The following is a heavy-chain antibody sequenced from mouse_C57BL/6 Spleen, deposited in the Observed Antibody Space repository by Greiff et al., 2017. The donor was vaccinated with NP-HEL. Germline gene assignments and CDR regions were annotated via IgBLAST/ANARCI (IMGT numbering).Heavy chain of an antibody. J-gene: IGHJ4*01. V-gene: IGHV3-1*01. D-gene: IGHD2-1*01. CDR1: GYSITSGYD. Sequence: EVKLEESGPGMVKPSQSLSLTCTVTGYSITSGYDWHWIRHFPGNKLEWMGYISYSGSTNYNPSLKSRISITHDTSKNHFFLKLNSVTTEDTATYYCARDRDYGTCYAMDYWGQGTSVTVSS. CDR2: ISYSGST. CDR3: ARDRDYGTCYAMDY.